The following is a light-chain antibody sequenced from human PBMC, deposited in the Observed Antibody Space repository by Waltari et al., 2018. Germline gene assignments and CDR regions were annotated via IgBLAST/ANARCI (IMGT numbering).Light chain of an antibody. CDR1: QSISTY. CDR2: DAS. V-gene: IGKV3-11*01. CDR3: QQYYGTPRT. J-gene: IGKJ1*01. Sequence: VLTQSPATLSLSPGAGATLSCRASQSISTYLAWFQQRPGQAPRLLIYDASNRAAGVPARFSGSGSGTDFTLTISSLQAEDVAVYYCQQYYGTPRTFGQGTKVEIK.